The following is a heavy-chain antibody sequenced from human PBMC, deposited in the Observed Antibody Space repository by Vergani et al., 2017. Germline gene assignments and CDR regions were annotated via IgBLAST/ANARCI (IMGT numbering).Heavy chain of an antibody. J-gene: IGHJ3*02. CDR1: GYTFTSYA. CDR2: SNTNTGNA. V-gene: IGHV7-4-1*02. D-gene: IGHD4-17*01. CDR3: ASTTTVTTPAAFDI. Sequence: QVQLVQSGSELKKPGASVKVSCKASGYTFTSYAMNWVRQAPGQGLEWMGWSNTNTGNATYSQGFTGRFVFSLDTSVSTAYLQISSLKAEDTAVSYCASTTTVTTPAAFDIWGQGTMVTVSS.